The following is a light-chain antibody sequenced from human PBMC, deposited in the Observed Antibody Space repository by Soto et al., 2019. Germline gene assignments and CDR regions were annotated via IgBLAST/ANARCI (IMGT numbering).Light chain of an antibody. CDR3: CSYARSLYV. J-gene: IGLJ1*01. CDR2: DVS. V-gene: IGLV2-11*01. CDR1: SSDVGGYDY. Sequence: QSVLTQPRSVSGSPGQSVTISCTGTSSDVGGYDYVSWYQQHPGKVPKLMIYDVSKRPSGVPDRFSGSKSGNTASLTISGLQAEDEADYYCCSYARSLYVFGTGTKVTVL.